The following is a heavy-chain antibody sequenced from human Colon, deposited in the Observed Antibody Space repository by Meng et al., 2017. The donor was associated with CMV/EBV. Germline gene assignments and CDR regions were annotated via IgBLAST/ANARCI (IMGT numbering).Heavy chain of an antibody. J-gene: IGHJ4*02. Sequence: GESLKISCSASGFTIDWHAMYWVRQAPGKGLGWVASIWFDGSKKFYADSVKGRFTISRDNSRNMQFLEMNSLRDDDTAVYFCATGGGTEAAAAGVFDFWGQGTLVTVSS. V-gene: IGHV3-33*07. CDR1: GFTIDWHA. CDR3: ATGGGTEAAAAGVFDF. CDR2: IWFDGSKK. D-gene: IGHD6-25*01.